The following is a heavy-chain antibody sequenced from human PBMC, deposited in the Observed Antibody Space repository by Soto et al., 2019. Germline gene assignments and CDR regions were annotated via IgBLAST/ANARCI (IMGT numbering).Heavy chain of an antibody. J-gene: IGHJ6*02. CDR1: GFTFSNAW. CDR3: TTERLEYSSSPVYYYGMDV. CDR2: IKSKTDGGTT. V-gene: IGHV3-15*07. D-gene: IGHD6-6*01. Sequence: GGSLRLSCAASGFTFSNAWMNWVRQAPGKGLEWVGRIKSKTDGGTTDYAAPVKGRFTISRDDSKNTLYLQMNSLKTEDTAVYYCTTERLEYSSSPVYYYGMDVWGQGTTVTVSS.